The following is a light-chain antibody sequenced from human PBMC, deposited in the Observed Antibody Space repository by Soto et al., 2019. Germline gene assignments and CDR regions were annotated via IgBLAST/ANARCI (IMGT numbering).Light chain of an antibody. CDR2: XXX. V-gene: IGLV2-8*01. CDR3: SSYAGSNNVV. CDR1: SSDVGGYNY. Sequence: QSALTQPPSASGSPGQSVTISCTGTSSDVGGYNYVSWYQQHPGKAPKLMIYXXXXXXXXXXXXXXGSKSGNTASLTVSGXXXXXXXXXYCSSYAGSNNVVFGGGTKLTVL. J-gene: IGLJ2*01.